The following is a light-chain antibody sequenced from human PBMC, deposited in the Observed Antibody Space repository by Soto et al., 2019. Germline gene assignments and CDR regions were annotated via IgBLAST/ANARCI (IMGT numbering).Light chain of an antibody. CDR2: RAS. J-gene: IGKJ1*01. Sequence: DIVMTQSPDSLAVSLGERATINCKSSQSILKTSINENYLAWYQQKPGQPPRLLIYRASTREFGVPDRFSGSGSGTDFTLTISSLQAEDVAVYYCQQYYTTPPSFGQGTKVEIK. CDR1: QSILKTSINENY. CDR3: QQYYTTPPS. V-gene: IGKV4-1*01.